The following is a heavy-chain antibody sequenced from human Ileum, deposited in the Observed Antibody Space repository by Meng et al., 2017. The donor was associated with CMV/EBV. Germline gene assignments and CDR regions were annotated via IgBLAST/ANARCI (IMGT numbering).Heavy chain of an antibody. CDR2: IHHSGST. CDR3: ARRGLTTVNPVGFDY. CDR1: GYSISSGYY. Sequence: SETLSLTCIVSGYSISSGYYWGWIRQPPGKGLEWIGSIHHSGSTYYNPSLKSRVTMSVDTSKNQFSLKLTSVTAADTAMYYCARRGLTTVNPVGFDYWGQGTLVTVSS. V-gene: IGHV4-38-2*02. J-gene: IGHJ4*02. D-gene: IGHD4-11*01.